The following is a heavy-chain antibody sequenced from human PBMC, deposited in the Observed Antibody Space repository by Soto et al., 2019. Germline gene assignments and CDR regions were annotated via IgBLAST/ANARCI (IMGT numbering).Heavy chain of an antibody. V-gene: IGHV5-51*01. J-gene: IGHJ3*02. Sequence: GESLKISCKGSGYSFTSYWIGWVRQMPGKGLEWMGIIYPGDSDTRYSPSFQGQVTISADKSISTAYLQWSSLKASDTAMYYCARQTYCGGDCYSDAFDIWGQGTMVTVSS. CDR1: GYSFTSYW. CDR3: ARQTYCGGDCYSDAFDI. CDR2: IYPGDSDT. D-gene: IGHD2-21*02.